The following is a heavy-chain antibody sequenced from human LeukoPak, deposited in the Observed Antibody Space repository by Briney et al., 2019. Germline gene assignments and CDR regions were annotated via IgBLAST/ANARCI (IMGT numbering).Heavy chain of an antibody. CDR1: GYTFTSSV. J-gene: IGHJ4*02. V-gene: IGHV1-18*01. D-gene: IGHD3-3*01. CDR3: TEGLPDDFWSGYYTTVREFDH. Sequence: ASVKVSCKASGYTFTSSVISWVRQAPGQELEWMGWISAYNGNTNYAQKLQGRVTLTTDTSTSTAYMELRSLRVDVRAGYYGTEGLPDDFWSGYYTTVREFDHWGQGNLVTVSS. CDR2: ISAYNGNT.